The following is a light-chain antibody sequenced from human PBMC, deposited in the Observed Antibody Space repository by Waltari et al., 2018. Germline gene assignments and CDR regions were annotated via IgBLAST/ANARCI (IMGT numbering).Light chain of an antibody. Sequence: CALTQPASVPGSPGQPITSSCIGFRADAGFYNLVPWYQQHPGQAPKFLMFEVNKRPSGISDRFSGSKSGNTASLTISGLQAEDEADYYCCSYAGSATYVFGSGTRVTVL. V-gene: IGLV2-23*02. CDR2: EVN. CDR3: CSYAGSATYV. CDR1: RADAGFYNL. J-gene: IGLJ1*01.